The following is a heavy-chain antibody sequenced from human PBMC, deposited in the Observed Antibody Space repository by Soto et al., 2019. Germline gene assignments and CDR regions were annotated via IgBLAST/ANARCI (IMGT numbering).Heavy chain of an antibody. D-gene: IGHD6-6*01. J-gene: IGHJ6*02. V-gene: IGHV5-51*01. CDR2: IYPTGSDT. Sequence: RWEAPKISWKGSGYSFTSYWIGWVRQMPGKGLEWMGIIYPTGSDTRYSPSFQGQVTISADESISTAYLHWSSMKASDTAMYHCARHERRYSSSYNRYYYYDIYVCGLGATVTVS. CDR1: GYSFTSYW. CDR3: ARHERRYSSSYNRYYYYDIYV.